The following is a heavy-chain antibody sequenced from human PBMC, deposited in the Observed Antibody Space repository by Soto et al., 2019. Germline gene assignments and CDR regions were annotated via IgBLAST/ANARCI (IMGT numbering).Heavy chain of an antibody. CDR3: TFVYGSGIGGCFDP. D-gene: IGHD3-10*01. J-gene: IGHJ5*02. Sequence: SQTLSLTCAISGNSVSSNSAAWHWIRQSPSRGLEWLGRTYYRSKWYTDYAVSVKTRITISPDISKNQFSLQLNSVTPEDTAVYYCTFVYGSGIGGCFDPWGQGTLDTVSS. CDR1: GNSVSSNSAA. V-gene: IGHV6-1*01. CDR2: TYYRSKWYT.